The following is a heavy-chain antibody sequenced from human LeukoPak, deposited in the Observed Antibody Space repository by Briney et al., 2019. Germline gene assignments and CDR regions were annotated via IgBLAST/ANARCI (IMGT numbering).Heavy chain of an antibody. Sequence: SETLSLTCTVSGDSINSLDLWSWVRQPPGKGLEWIGEMYLSGTTHSNPSVKSRVTMSIDKSKNQFFLNLSSVTAADTAVYYCAGLVGRYSSGLYYYYFDYWGQGTLVTVSS. CDR3: AGLVGRYSSGLYYYYFDY. V-gene: IGHV4-4*02. D-gene: IGHD3-22*01. CDR1: GDSINSLDL. J-gene: IGHJ4*02. CDR2: MYLSGTT.